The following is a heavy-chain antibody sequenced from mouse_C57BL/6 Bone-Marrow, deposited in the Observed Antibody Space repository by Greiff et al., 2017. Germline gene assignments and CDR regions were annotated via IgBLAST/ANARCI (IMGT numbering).Heavy chain of an antibody. Sequence: VQLQPSGAELVKPGASVKMSCKASGYTFTPYPIEWMKQNHGTNLVWIGNFHTYNDDTKYTAKFKGTATLTVEKSSSTVYLDLSRLTSEDSAVYYCARGGNYGGYYFDYWGQGTTLTVSS. V-gene: IGHV1-47*01. CDR3: ARGGNYGGYYFDY. CDR2: FHTYNDDT. J-gene: IGHJ2*01. CDR1: GYTFTPYP. D-gene: IGHD2-1*01.